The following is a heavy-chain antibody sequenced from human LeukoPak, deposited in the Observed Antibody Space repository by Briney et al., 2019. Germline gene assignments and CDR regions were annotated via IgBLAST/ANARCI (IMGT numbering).Heavy chain of an antibody. CDR1: GFTFSTCT. CDR2: ISGRYI. J-gene: IGHJ4*02. CDR3: LSSGSLDY. V-gene: IGHV3-21*01. Sequence: GGSLRLSCAASGFTFSTCTMNWVRQAPGKGLEWVSPISGRYIYYAESMRGRFTISRDNANNSLYLQMNSLRAEDTAVYYCLSSGSLDYWGQGTLVTVSS. D-gene: IGHD3-10*01.